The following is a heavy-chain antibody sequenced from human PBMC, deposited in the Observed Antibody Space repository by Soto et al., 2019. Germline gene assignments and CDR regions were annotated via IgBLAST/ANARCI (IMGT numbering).Heavy chain of an antibody. V-gene: IGHV1-18*01. CDR2: ISAYNGNT. CDR3: ERYSSSRIKKYGYYFDY. J-gene: IGHJ4*02. D-gene: IGHD6-13*01. CDR1: GYTFTSYG. Sequence: ASVKVSCKASGYTFTSYGISWVRQAPGQGLEWMGWISAYNGNTNYAQKLQGRVTMTTDTSTSTAYMELRSLRSDDTAVYYCERYSSSRIKKYGYYFDYWGQGTLVTVSS.